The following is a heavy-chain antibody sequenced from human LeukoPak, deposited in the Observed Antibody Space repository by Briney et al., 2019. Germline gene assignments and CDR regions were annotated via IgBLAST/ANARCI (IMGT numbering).Heavy chain of an antibody. V-gene: IGHV4-39*07. CDR2: INHTGST. J-gene: IGHJ3*02. Sequence: PSETLSLTCTVSGGSISSSSYYWGWIRQPPGTGLEWIGEINHTGSTNYNPSLKSRVTISVDTSKNQFSLKLSSVTAADTAVYYCARSGGSYDPCALDIWGQGTMVTVSS. CDR1: GGSISSSSYY. D-gene: IGHD1-26*01. CDR3: ARSGGSYDPCALDI.